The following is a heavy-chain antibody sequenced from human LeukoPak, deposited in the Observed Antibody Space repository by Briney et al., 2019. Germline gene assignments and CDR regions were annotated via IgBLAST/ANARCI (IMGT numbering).Heavy chain of an antibody. J-gene: IGHJ4*02. V-gene: IGHV4-4*03. D-gene: IGHD2-8*02. CDR2: IYHSGST. Sequence: PPGTLSLTCALHSGTSVVRNWSGYLGQPPMKGLEWIGEIYHSGSTNYNPTLKSRVTISVDKSKNQFSLKLSSVTAADTAVYYCARGTGGSFDYWGQGTLVTVSS. CDR1: SGTSVVRNW. CDR3: ARGTGGSFDY.